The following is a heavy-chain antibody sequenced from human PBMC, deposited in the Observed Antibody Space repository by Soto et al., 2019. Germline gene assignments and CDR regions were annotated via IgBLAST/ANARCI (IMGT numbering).Heavy chain of an antibody. J-gene: IGHJ6*03. V-gene: IGHV4-34*01. CDR1: GGSFSGYY. Sequence: SETLSLTCAVYGGSFSGYYWSWIRQPPGKGLEWIGEINHSGSTNYNPSLKSRVTISVDTSKNQFSLKLSSVTAADTAVYYCARVGGYYTRDYYYYYYMDVWGKGTTVTVSS. D-gene: IGHD3-3*01. CDR3: ARVGGYYTRDYYYYYYMDV. CDR2: INHSGST.